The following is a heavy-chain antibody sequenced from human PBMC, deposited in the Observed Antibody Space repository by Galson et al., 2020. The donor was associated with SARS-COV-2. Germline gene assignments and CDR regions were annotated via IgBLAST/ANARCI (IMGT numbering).Heavy chain of an antibody. D-gene: IGHD3-22*01. CDR1: GYTFTSYG. Sequence: ASVKVSCKASGYTFTSYGISWVRQAPGQGLEWMGWISAYNGNTNYAQKLQGRVTMTTDTSTSTAYMELRSLRSDDTAVYYCARDAPLWYYYDSSAINWFDPWGQGTLVTVSS. V-gene: IGHV1-18*01. J-gene: IGHJ5*02. CDR2: ISAYNGNT. CDR3: ARDAPLWYYYDSSAINWFDP.